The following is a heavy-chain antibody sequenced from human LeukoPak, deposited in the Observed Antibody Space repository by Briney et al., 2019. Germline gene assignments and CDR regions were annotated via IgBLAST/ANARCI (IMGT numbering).Heavy chain of an antibody. D-gene: IGHD2-21*01. CDR2: MNPNSGNT. J-gene: IGHJ4*02. CDR1: GYTFTSYD. CDR3: ARGLGAYSTYYFDY. V-gene: IGHV1-8*01. Sequence: ASVKVSCKASGYTFTSYDINWVRRATGQGLEWMGWMNPNSGNTGYAQKFQGRVTMTRNTSISTAYMELSSLRSEDTAVYYCARGLGAYSTYYFDYWGQGTLVTVSS.